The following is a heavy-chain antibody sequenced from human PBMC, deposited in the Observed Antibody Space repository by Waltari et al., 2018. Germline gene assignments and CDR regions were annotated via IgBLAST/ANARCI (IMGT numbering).Heavy chain of an antibody. J-gene: IGHJ6*02. D-gene: IGHD6-19*01. CDR1: GGSISSYY. CDR3: ATSLGDSSGWYYYGMDV. V-gene: IGHV4-59*01. Sequence: QVQLQESGPGLVKPSETLYLTCTVSGGSISSYYWSWIRQPPGKGLEWIGYIYYRGSTNYNPSLKSRVTISVDTSKNQFSLKLSSVTAADTAVYYCATSLGDSSGWYYYGMDVWGQGTTVTVSS. CDR2: IYYRGST.